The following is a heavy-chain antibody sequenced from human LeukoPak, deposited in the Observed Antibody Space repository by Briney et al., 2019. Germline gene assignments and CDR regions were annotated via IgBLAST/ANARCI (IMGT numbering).Heavy chain of an antibody. CDR3: SGHYGPGPV. CDR2: IHPNGRDT. Sequence: SVKVSCKASGYSFTDHHILWVRQAPGQGLEWMGWIHPNGRDTKYAQKFQGRMTMTTDTSITTAYMELNRVTSDDTAIYYCSGHYGPGPVWGQGTLVTASS. D-gene: IGHD3-10*01. V-gene: IGHV1-2*02. CDR1: GYSFTDHH. J-gene: IGHJ4*02.